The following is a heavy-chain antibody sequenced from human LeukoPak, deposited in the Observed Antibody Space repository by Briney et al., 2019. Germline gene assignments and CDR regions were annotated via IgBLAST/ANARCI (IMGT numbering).Heavy chain of an antibody. Sequence: GGSLRLSCAASGFTFSSYAMSWVREAPGKGLEWVSASSGSGGSTYYADSVKGRFTISRDNSKNTLYLQMNSLRAEDTAVYYCAKVPYSNSNNCFDPWGQGALVTVSS. V-gene: IGHV3-23*01. J-gene: IGHJ5*02. CDR1: GFTFSSYA. CDR3: AKVPYSNSNNCFDP. CDR2: SSGSGGST. D-gene: IGHD4-11*01.